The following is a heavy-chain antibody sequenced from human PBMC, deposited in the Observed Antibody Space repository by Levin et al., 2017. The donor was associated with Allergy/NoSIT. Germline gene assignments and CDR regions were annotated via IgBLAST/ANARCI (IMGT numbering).Heavy chain of an antibody. Sequence: GGSLRLSCAASGFTFSNAWMSWVRQAPGKGLEWVGRIKSKTDGGTTDYAAPVKGRFTISRDDSKNTLYLQMNSLKTEDTAVYYCTTWSWSYYGSGSDAFDIWGQGTMVTVSS. CDR3: TTWSWSYYGSGSDAFDI. CDR2: IKSKTDGGTT. J-gene: IGHJ3*02. D-gene: IGHD3-10*01. V-gene: IGHV3-15*01. CDR1: GFTFSNAW.